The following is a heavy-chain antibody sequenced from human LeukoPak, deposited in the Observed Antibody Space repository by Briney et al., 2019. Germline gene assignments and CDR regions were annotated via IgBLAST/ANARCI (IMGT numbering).Heavy chain of an antibody. Sequence: GGSLRLSCAASGFTFSSYGMHWVRQAPGKGLEWVAVISYDGSNKYYADSVKGRFTISRDNSKNTLYLQMNSLRAEDTAVYYCANFYDTPNHWGQGTLVTVSS. V-gene: IGHV3-30*18. CDR3: ANFYDTPNH. J-gene: IGHJ5*02. CDR1: GFTFSSYG. CDR2: ISYDGSNK. D-gene: IGHD3-3*01.